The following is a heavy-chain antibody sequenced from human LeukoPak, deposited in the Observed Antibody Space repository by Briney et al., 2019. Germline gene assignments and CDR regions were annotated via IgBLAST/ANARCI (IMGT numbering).Heavy chain of an antibody. D-gene: IGHD6-6*01. CDR2: IYYSGST. J-gene: IGHJ6*03. Sequence: PSETLSLTCTVSGGSISSSSYYWGWIRQPPGKGLEWIGSIYYSGSTYYNPSLKSRVTISVDTSKNQFSLKLTSVTAADTAVYYCVRSSVQYYYYTDVWGKGTAITVSS. CDR3: VRSSVQYYYYTDV. V-gene: IGHV4-39*07. CDR1: GGSISSSSYY.